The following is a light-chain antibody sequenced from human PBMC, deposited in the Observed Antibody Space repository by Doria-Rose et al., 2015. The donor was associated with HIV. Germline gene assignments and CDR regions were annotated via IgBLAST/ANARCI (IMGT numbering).Light chain of an antibody. CDR1: QSLLYTSKNY. Sequence: DIRLTQSPESLGMSLGERATLNCKSNQSLLYTSKNYLAWYQQKPGQPPKLLIYWASTRQSGVPARFSGSGSATDFTLTISSLVAEDVAVYYCQQYYDTPSFGPGTTVDIK. CDR3: QQYYDTPS. V-gene: IGKV4-1*01. CDR2: WAS. J-gene: IGKJ3*01.